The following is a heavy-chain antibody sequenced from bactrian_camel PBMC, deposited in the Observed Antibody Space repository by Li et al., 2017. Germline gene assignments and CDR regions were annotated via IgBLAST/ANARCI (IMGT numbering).Heavy chain of an antibody. CDR3: AVGGTFCTGPTWLYEIYVGK. D-gene: IGHD6*01. J-gene: IGHJ4*01. CDR2: IHSDDSA. V-gene: IGHV3S55*01. Sequence: HVQLVESGGGSVQDGGSLRLSCTAPGFTSHSCGIDWYRQRAGLQREWVSSIHSDDSASYADSVQGRFTISQDNANNLLYLEKDSLKPEDTAMYYCAVGGTFCTGPTWLYEIYVGKWGQGTQVTVS. CDR1: GFTSHSCG.